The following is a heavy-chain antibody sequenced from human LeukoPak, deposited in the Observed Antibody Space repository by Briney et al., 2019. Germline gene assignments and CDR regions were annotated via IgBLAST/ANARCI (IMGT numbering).Heavy chain of an antibody. J-gene: IGHJ4*02. CDR2: IKNDGSNT. CDR3: VRDDAHYGVDY. V-gene: IGHV3-74*01. CDR1: GFTFSSPW. Sequence: GGSLRLSCAASGFTFSSPWMHWVRQAPGKGLVWVSRIKNDGSNTRNVDSVEGRFTISRDNAKSTLDLQMNSVRAEDTAVYYCVRDDAHYGVDYWGQGTLVTVSS. D-gene: IGHD4-17*01.